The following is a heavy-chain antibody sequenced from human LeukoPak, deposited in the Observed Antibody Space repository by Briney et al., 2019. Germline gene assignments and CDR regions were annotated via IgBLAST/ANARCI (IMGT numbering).Heavy chain of an antibody. J-gene: IGHJ4*02. CDR1: GYTFTGYY. V-gene: IGHV1-2*02. CDR2: INPNSGGT. Sequence: ASVKVSCKASGYTFTGYYMHWVRQAPGQGLEWMGWINPNSGGTNYAQKFQGRVTMTRDTSISTAYMELSRLRSDDTAVYYCATSSYSSSWYTWWGQGTLVTVSS. D-gene: IGHD6-13*01. CDR3: ATSSYSSSWYTW.